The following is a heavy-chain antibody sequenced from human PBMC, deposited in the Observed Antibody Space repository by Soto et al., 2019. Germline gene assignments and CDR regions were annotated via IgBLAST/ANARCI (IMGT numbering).Heavy chain of an antibody. J-gene: IGHJ3*02. CDR3: AAVAYCGGDWYVSYDAFDI. D-gene: IGHD2-21*02. V-gene: IGHV1-58*01. CDR2: IVVGSGNT. Sequence: QMQLVQSGPEVKKPGPSVKVSCKSSGFTFTSSTVKWVRQARGQRLEWIGWIVVGSGNTNYAQKFQERVTTTRDMSTSTAYMELSSRRSEDTSGYYCAAVAYCGGDWYVSYDAFDIWGQGSIVTVSS. CDR1: GFTFTSST.